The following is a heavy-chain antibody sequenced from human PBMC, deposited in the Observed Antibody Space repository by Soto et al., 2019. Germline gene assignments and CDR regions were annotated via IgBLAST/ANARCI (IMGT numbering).Heavy chain of an antibody. D-gene: IGHD6-13*01. CDR3: ANHFMDTPAVGPF. J-gene: IGHJ4*02. CDR2: ISYDGSNK. Sequence: GGSLRLSCAASRFTLSRYGMHWARQAPGKEMEWVAVISYDGSNKYYADSVKGRFTISRDNSKNTLYLQMNSLRAEDTAVYYCANHFMDTPAVGPFWGQGTLVTVSS. CDR1: RFTLSRYG. V-gene: IGHV3-30*18.